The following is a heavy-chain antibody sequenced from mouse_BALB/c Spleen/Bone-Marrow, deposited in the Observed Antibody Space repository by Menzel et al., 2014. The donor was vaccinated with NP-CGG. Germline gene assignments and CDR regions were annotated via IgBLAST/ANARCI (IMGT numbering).Heavy chain of an antibody. V-gene: IGHV1S130*01. J-gene: IGHJ1*01. CDR1: GYTFTSSW. CDR2: IHPNSGNT. CDR3: AREKSYGNYLWYFDV. Sequence: VQLQQSGSVLVRPGASVKLSCKASGYTFTSSWMHWAKQRPGQGLEWIGEIHPNSGNTNYNEKFKGKAPLTVDTSSSTDYVDLSSLKSEDSAVYYCAREKSYGNYLWYFDVWGAGTTVTVSS. D-gene: IGHD2-1*01.